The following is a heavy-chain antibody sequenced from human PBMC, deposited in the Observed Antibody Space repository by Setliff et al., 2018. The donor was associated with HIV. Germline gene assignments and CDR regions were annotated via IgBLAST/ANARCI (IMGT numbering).Heavy chain of an antibody. CDR2: IIPMFGTA. V-gene: IGHV1-69*13. J-gene: IGHJ6*03. CDR1: GGTFSSYA. D-gene: IGHD3-3*01. CDR3: ARQFLDWSNDYYSRYYMDV. Sequence: SVKVSCKASGGTFSSYAINWVRQAPGQGLEWMGGIIPMFGTAHYAQKFQGRVTITADESTRTAYMELRSLRSDDTAVYYCARQFLDWSNDYYSRYYMDVWGKGTTVTVSS.